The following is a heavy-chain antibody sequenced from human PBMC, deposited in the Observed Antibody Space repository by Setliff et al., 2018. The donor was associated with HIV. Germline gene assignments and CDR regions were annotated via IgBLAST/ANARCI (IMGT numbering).Heavy chain of an antibody. J-gene: IGHJ3*02. V-gene: IGHV3-11*04. CDR3: ARQDDYFDSSGYYLGYDGFDI. D-gene: IGHD3-22*01. CDR1: GFTFSDYY. Sequence: GGSLRLSCLGSGFTFSDYYMSWIRQAPGMGLEWVSYISSSGSIIYYADSVKGRFTISRDNAKKSLYLQMNSLRAEDTAVYYCARQDDYFDSSGYYLGYDGFDIWGQGTMVTVSS. CDR2: ISSSGSII.